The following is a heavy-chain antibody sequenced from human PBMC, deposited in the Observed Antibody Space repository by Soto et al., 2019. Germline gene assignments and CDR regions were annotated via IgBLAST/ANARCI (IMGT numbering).Heavy chain of an antibody. D-gene: IGHD3-22*01. Sequence: GASVKVSCKASGYTLTAFHMHWVRQAPGLGLEWMGIINPSLGHSNTAQRFQGRVTMTWDTSTGTFYMELSSLRSDDTAVYYCARAPYNSSSFFFDYWGQGTPVTVSS. J-gene: IGHJ4*02. CDR2: INPSLGHS. V-gene: IGHV1-46*01. CDR3: ARAPYNSSSFFFDY. CDR1: GYTLTAFH.